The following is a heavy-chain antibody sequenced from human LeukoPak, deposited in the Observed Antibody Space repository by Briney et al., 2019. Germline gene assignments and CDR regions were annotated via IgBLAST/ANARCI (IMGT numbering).Heavy chain of an antibody. CDR2: IYYSGST. Sequence: SETLSLTCTVSGGSISSYYWSWIRQPPGKGLEWIGYIYYSGSTNYNPSLKSRVTISVDTSKYQFSLKLSSVTAADTAVYYCARAMYSSSWYAFDIWGQGTMVTVSS. V-gene: IGHV4-59*01. CDR3: ARAMYSSSWYAFDI. D-gene: IGHD6-13*01. CDR1: GGSISSYY. J-gene: IGHJ3*02.